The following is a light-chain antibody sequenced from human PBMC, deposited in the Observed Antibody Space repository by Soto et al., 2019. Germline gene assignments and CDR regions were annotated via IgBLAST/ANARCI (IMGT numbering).Light chain of an antibody. CDR3: QQYTVWPFT. J-gene: IGKJ4*01. V-gene: IGKV3-15*01. CDR1: QSINTN. CDR2: HAS. Sequence: PGERAPLSCMASQSINTNLAWYQQSPGRAPRLFIYHASTRATGIPDRFSGSGSGTEFTLTISSLQSEDFAVYYCQQYTVWPFTFGGGTKVDIK.